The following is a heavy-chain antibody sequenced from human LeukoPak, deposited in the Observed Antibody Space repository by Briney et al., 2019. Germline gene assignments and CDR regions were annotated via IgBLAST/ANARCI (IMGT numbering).Heavy chain of an antibody. J-gene: IGHJ5*02. D-gene: IGHD3-9*01. CDR1: GYTFTSSG. CDR3: ARARTADYDILTGFNWFDP. CDR2: ISAYNGNT. V-gene: IGHV1-18*01. Sequence: GASVKVSCKASGYTFTSSGISWVRQAPGQGLEWMGWISAYNGNTNHAQKRQGRVTMTTDTSTSTAYMELRSLRSDDTAVYYCARARTADYDILTGFNWFDPWGQGTLVTVSS.